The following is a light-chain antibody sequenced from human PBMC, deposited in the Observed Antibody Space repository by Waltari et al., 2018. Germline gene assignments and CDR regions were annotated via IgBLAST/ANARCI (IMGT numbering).Light chain of an antibody. V-gene: IGLV3-21*04. CDR1: NPGSKG. CDR3: QVWDSDTDHVL. CDR2: YDS. J-gene: IGLJ2*01. Sequence: SYVLTQPPSVSVAPGKTATITCGGDNPGSKGVHWFQQKPGQAPILFIYYDSGWPSANTERITGSSSGKTATLTITGVEARDEADYYCQVWDSDTDHVLFGGGTKLTVL.